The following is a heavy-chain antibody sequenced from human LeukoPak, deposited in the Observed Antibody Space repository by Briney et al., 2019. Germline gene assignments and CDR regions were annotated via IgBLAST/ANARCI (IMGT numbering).Heavy chain of an antibody. V-gene: IGHV3-21*01. CDR2: ISSSSSYI. CDR3: ARDLGRERRYFDY. CDR1: GFTFSSYS. J-gene: IGHJ4*02. D-gene: IGHD1-1*01. Sequence: GGSLRLSCAASGFTFSSYSMNWVRQAPGKGLEWVSSISSSSSYIYYADSVKGRFTISRDNAKNSLYLQMNSLRAEDTAVYYCARDLGRERRYFDYWGQGTLVTVSS.